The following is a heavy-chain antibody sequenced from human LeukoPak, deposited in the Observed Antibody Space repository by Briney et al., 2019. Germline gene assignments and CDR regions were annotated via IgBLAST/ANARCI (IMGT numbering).Heavy chain of an antibody. CDR1: GFSVSGYW. CDR2: IKQDGSEK. D-gene: IGHD6-13*01. V-gene: IGHV3-7*01. CDR3: AREWQGGIAAAGTRIEGDY. J-gene: IGHJ4*02. Sequence: GSLRLSCAVSGFSVSGYWMTWVRQAPGKGLEWVANIKQDGSEKNYVDSVKGRFTISRDNAENSLFLQMNSLRVEDTAVYYCAREWQGGIAAAGTRIEGDYWGQGALVAVSS.